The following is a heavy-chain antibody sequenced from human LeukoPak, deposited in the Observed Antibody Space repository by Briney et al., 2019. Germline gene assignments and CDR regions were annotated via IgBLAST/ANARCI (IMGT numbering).Heavy chain of an antibody. V-gene: IGHV4-59*01. J-gene: IGHJ4*02. CDR1: GGSISSYY. CDR3: AREGLPYYFDY. Sequence: SETLSLTCTVSGGSISSYYWSWIRQPPGKGLEWIGYIYYSGSTNYNPSLKSRVTISVDTSKNQFSLKLSSVTAADTAVYYCAREGLPYYFDYWGQGILVTVSS. D-gene: IGHD5-12*01. CDR2: IYYSGST.